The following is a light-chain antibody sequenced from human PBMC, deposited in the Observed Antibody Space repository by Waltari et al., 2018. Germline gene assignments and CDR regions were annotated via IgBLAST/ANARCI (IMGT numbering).Light chain of an antibody. V-gene: IGLV2-23*02. CDR2: DVT. CDR1: SSDIGRYDL. Sequence: QSALTQPAAVSGSPGQSVTISCTGASSDIGRYDLVSWYQQHPGNAPKLVISDVTKRPSVVSDRFSGSKSGDTASLTISGLQFEDEADYYCCSYAGNYIWVFGGGTRLTVL. J-gene: IGLJ3*02. CDR3: CSYAGNYIWV.